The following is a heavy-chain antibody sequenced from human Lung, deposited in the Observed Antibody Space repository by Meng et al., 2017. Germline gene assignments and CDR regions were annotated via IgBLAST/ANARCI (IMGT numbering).Heavy chain of an antibody. V-gene: IGHV4-39*01. Sequence: QLQLQESGPGLVKPSETLSLTCTVSGGSIGSDSYYWGWIRQPPGKGLEWIGSIGHSGFTYYTPSVKSRVTVSIDTSKSQFSLKLTSVTAADTAVYFCVRSSAWVRTGFDPWGQGTLVTVSS. CDR3: VRSSAWVRTGFDP. CDR1: GGSIGSDSYY. D-gene: IGHD3-22*01. CDR2: IGHSGFT. J-gene: IGHJ5*02.